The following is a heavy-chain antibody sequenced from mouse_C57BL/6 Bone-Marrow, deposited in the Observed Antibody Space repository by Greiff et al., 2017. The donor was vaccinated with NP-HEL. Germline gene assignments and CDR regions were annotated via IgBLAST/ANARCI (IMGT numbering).Heavy chain of an antibody. J-gene: IGHJ3*01. D-gene: IGHD1-1*02. CDR2: IDPSDSYT. V-gene: IGHV1-59*01. Sequence: QVHVKQPGAELVRPGTSVKLSCKASGYTFTSYWMHWVKQRPGQGLEWIGVIDPSDSYTNYNQKFKGKATLTVDTSSSTAYMQLSSLTSEDSAVYYCARGELSPYWGQGTLVTVSA. CDR3: ARGELSPY. CDR1: GYTFTSYW.